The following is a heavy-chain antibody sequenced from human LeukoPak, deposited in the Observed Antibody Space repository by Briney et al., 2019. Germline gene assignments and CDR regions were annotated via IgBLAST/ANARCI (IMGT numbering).Heavy chain of an antibody. V-gene: IGHV4-4*02. CDR2: IYHSGST. CDR1: GGSISSSNW. J-gene: IGHJ3*02. CDR3: ARSPYYYDSSGYYPDAFDI. D-gene: IGHD3-22*01. Sequence: SETLSLTCAVSGGSISSSNWWSWVRQPPGKGLEWIGEIYHSGSTNYNPSLKSRVTISVDKSKNQFSLKLSSVTAADTAVYYCARSPYYYDSSGYYPDAFDIWGQGTMVTVSS.